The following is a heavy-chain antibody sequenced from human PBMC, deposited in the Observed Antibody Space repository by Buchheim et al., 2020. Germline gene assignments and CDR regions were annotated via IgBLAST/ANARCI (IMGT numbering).Heavy chain of an antibody. CDR1: GFTFSSYA. J-gene: IGHJ4*02. Sequence: EVQLLESGGGLVQPGGSLRLSCAASGFTFSSYAMSWVRQAPGKGLEWVSAISGSGGSTYYADSVKGRFTISRDNSKNTLYLQMNSLRAEDTAVYYCAKDRHYDSSGYYYDGGGFDYWGQGTL. V-gene: IGHV3-23*01. D-gene: IGHD3-22*01. CDR3: AKDRHYDSSGYYYDGGGFDY. CDR2: ISGSGGST.